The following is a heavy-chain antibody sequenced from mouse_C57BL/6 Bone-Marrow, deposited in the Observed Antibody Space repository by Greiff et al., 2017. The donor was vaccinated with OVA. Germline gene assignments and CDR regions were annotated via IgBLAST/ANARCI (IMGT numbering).Heavy chain of an antibody. CDR3: VRHGDYGKVFDY. Sequence: EVKLMESGGGLVQPKGSLKLSCAASGFSFNTYAMNWVRQAPGKGLEWVARIRSKSNNYATYYADSVKDRFTISRDDSESMLYLQMNNLKTEDTAMYYCVRHGDYGKVFDYGGQGTTLTVSS. J-gene: IGHJ2*01. D-gene: IGHD1-1*01. CDR1: GFSFNTYA. CDR2: IRSKSNNYAT. V-gene: IGHV10-1*01.